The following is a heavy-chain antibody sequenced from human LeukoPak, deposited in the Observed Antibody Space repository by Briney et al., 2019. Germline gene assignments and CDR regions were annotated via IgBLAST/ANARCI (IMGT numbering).Heavy chain of an antibody. D-gene: IGHD2-2*01. CDR2: IWYDGSNK. CDR1: GFTFSSYG. J-gene: IGHJ6*04. CDR3: AREGCSSTSCYYYYGVDV. Sequence: PGGSLRLSCAASGFTFSSYGMHWVRQAPGKGLEWVAVIWYDGSNKYYADSVKGRFTISRDNSKNTLYLQMNSLRAEDTAVYYCAREGCSSTSCYYYYGVDVWGKGTTVTVSS. V-gene: IGHV3-33*01.